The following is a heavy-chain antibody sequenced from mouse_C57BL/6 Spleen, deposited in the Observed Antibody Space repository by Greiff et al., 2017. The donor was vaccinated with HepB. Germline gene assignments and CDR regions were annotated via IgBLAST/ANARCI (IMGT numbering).Heavy chain of an antibody. V-gene: IGHV1-64*01. Sequence: VQLQQPGAELVKPGASVKLSCKASGYTFTSYWMHWVKQRPGQGLEWIGMIHPNSGSTNYNEKFKSKATLTVDKSSSTAYMQLSSLTSEDSAVYYCARGGYDGYLFAYWGQGTLVTVSA. CDR2: IHPNSGST. D-gene: IGHD2-3*01. CDR1: GYTFTSYW. CDR3: ARGGYDGYLFAY. J-gene: IGHJ3*01.